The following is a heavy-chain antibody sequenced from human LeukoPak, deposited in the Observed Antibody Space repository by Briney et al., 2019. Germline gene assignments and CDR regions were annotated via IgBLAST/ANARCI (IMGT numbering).Heavy chain of an antibody. V-gene: IGHV4-34*01. J-gene: IGHJ4*02. CDR3: ARHRRLQRYYGSGSYPFDY. CDR2: INHSGST. D-gene: IGHD3-10*01. CDR1: GGSFSGYY. Sequence: ASETLSLTCAVYGGSFSGYYWSWIRQPPGKGLEWIGEINHSGSTNYNSSLKSRVTISVDTSKNQFSLKLSSVTAADTAVYYCARHRRLQRYYGSGSYPFDYWGQGTLVTVSS.